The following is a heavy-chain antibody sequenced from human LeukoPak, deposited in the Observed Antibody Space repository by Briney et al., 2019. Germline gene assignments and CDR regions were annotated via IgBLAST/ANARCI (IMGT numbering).Heavy chain of an antibody. CDR2: INPNSGGT. CDR3: ARDRGIQLGLRGLSFKDY. CDR1: GYTFTGYY. Sequence: RASVKVSCKASGYTFTGYYMHWVRQAPGHGLEWMGWINPNSGGTNYAQKFQGRVTMTRDTTISTANMELRRLRSDDTAVYYCARDRGIQLGLRGLSFKDYWGQGTLVTV. J-gene: IGHJ4*02. V-gene: IGHV1-2*02. D-gene: IGHD5-18*01.